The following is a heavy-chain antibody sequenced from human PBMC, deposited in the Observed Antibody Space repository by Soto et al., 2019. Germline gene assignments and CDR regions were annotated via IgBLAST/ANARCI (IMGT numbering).Heavy chain of an antibody. J-gene: IGHJ4*02. D-gene: IGHD2-15*01. CDR3: AKRRGAGGHFDY. CDR1: GFTFSSYA. V-gene: IGHV3-23*01. CDR2: VSIGGST. Sequence: DVQLLESGGGLVQPEGSLRLSCAASGFTFSSYAMGWVRQGPGKGLEWVAVVSIGGSTHYADSVRGRFTISRDNSKNTPSLQMNSLPAEDTAVYFCAKRRGAGGHFDYWGQGALVTVSS.